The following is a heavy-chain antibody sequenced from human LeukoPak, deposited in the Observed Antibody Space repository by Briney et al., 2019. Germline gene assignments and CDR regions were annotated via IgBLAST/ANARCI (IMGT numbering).Heavy chain of an antibody. CDR1: GFTFSNAW. CDR2: IKSKTDGGTT. J-gene: IGHJ4*02. D-gene: IGHD2-15*01. CDR3: TTSAYCSGGSCYYFDY. Sequence: GGSLRLSCAASGFTFSNAWMSWVRQAPGKGLEWVGRIKSKTDGGTTDYAAPVKGRFTISRDDSKNTLYLQMTSLKTEDTAVYYCTTSAYCSGGSCYYFDYWGQGTLVTVSS. V-gene: IGHV3-15*01.